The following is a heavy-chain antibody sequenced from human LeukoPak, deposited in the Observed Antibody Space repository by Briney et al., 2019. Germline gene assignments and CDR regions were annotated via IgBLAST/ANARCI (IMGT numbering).Heavy chain of an antibody. CDR3: ARGSNSAFDI. Sequence: SQTLSLTCAISGDSVSSNSVAWNWIRQSPSRGLEWPGRAYSKSKGNKDYAISVKSRININTDTSRNQFSLQLNSVTPEDTAVYYCARGSNSAFDIRGQGTMVTVSS. J-gene: IGHJ3*02. D-gene: IGHD2-8*01. V-gene: IGHV6-1*01. CDR1: GDSVSSNSVA. CDR2: AYSKSKGNK.